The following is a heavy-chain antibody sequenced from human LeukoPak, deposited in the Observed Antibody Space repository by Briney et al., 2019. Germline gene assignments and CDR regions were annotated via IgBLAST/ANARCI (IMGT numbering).Heavy chain of an antibody. D-gene: IGHD3-22*01. J-gene: IGHJ4*02. CDR2: IKSKTDGGTT. Sequence: GGSLRLSCAASGFTFSSYAMSWVRQAPGKGLEWVGRIKSKTDGGTTDYAAPVKGRFTIARDDSKNTLYLQMNSLKTEDTAVYYCTTEDSSGYYYDRYFDYWGQGTLVTVSS. CDR3: TTEDSSGYYYDRYFDY. V-gene: IGHV3-15*01. CDR1: GFTFSSYA.